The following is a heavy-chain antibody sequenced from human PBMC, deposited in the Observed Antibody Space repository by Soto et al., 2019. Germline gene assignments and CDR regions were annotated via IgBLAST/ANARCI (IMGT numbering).Heavy chain of an antibody. V-gene: IGHV1-69*01. D-gene: IGHD2-15*01. CDR1: GGTFSSYT. CDR3: VRGVVVVTASQLGWFDP. J-gene: IGHJ5*02. Sequence: KVSCKASGGTFSSYTISWVRQAPGQGLEWMGGINPMFGTTKYAQKFQGRVTITADESTSTAYMEMSSLRSEDTAAYYCVRGVVVVTASQLGWFDPWGQGTLVTVSS. CDR2: INPMFGTT.